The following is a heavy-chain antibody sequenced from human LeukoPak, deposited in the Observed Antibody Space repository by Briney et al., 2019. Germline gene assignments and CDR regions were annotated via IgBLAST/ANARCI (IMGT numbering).Heavy chain of an antibody. CDR1: GFTFSSYA. CDR2: ISSNGGST. J-gene: IGHJ4*02. V-gene: IGHV3-64*01. CDR3: AKDLGIVGPILDY. Sequence: GGSLRLSCAASGFTFSSYAMHWVRQAPGKGLEYVSAISSNGGSTYYANSVKGRFTISRDNSKNTLSLQMNSLRAEDTAVYYCAKDLGIVGPILDYWGQGTLVTVSS. D-gene: IGHD1-26*01.